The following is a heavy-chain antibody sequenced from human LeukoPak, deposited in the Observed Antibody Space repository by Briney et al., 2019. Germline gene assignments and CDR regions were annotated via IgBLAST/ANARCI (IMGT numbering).Heavy chain of an antibody. Sequence: ASVKASCKASGYTFTGYYMHWVRQAPGQGLEWMGWINLNSGGTNYAQKFQGRVTMTRDTSISTAYMELSRLRSDDTAVYYCARERTTYYYDSSGYSNDAFDVWGQGTMVTVSS. CDR3: ARERTTYYYDSSGYSNDAFDV. D-gene: IGHD3-22*01. V-gene: IGHV1-2*02. CDR1: GYTFTGYY. CDR2: INLNSGGT. J-gene: IGHJ3*01.